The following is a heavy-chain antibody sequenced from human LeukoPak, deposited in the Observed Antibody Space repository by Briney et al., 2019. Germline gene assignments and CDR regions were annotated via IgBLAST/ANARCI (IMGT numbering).Heavy chain of an antibody. Sequence: PGGSLRLSCAASGFTFSSYSMNWVRQAPGKGLEWVSSISSSSSYIYYADSVKGRFTISRDNAKNSLCLQMNSLRAEDTAVYYCASQQYYFDYWGQGTLVTVSS. CDR3: ASQQYYFDY. V-gene: IGHV3-21*01. CDR1: GFTFSSYS. D-gene: IGHD4-11*01. CDR2: ISSSSSYI. J-gene: IGHJ4*02.